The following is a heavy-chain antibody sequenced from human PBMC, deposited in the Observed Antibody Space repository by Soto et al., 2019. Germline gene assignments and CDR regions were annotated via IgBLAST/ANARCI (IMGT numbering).Heavy chain of an antibody. D-gene: IGHD2-15*01. Sequence: GASVKVSCKASGYTFTGHYMHWVRQAPGQGLEWMGWINPNSGGTNYAQKFQGRVTMTRDTSISTAYMELSRLRSDDTAVYYCARDGCSGGSCYYYYYYGMDVWGQGTTVTVSS. CDR2: INPNSGGT. CDR1: GYTFTGHY. V-gene: IGHV1-2*02. J-gene: IGHJ6*02. CDR3: ARDGCSGGSCYYYYYYGMDV.